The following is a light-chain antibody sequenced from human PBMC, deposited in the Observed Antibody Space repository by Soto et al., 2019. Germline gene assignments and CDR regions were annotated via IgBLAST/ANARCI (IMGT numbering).Light chain of an antibody. V-gene: IGKV1-5*01. CDR1: QSISSW. CDR2: DAS. Sequence: DIQMTQSPSTLSASVGDRVTITCRASQSISSWLAWYQQKPEKAPKLLIYDASSLESGVPSRFSGSGSGTEFTHTISSLQTDDFATYYCKQYNSWTFGQGTKVDIK. CDR3: KQYNSWT. J-gene: IGKJ1*01.